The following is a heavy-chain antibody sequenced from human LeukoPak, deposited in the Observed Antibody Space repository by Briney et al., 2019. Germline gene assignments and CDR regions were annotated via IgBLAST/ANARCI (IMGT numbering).Heavy chain of an antibody. CDR2: INPNSGRT. CDR1: GYSLTDYY. CDR3: ARADRLDGGPYLIGP. Sequence: ASVKVSCKTSGYSLTDYYMHWVRQAPGRGLVWMGWINPNSGRTSSAQKFQGRVTMTRDPSITTAYMEVTWLTSDDTAIYYCARADRLDGGPYLIGPWGQGTLVTVSS. J-gene: IGHJ5*02. V-gene: IGHV1-2*02. D-gene: IGHD3-16*01.